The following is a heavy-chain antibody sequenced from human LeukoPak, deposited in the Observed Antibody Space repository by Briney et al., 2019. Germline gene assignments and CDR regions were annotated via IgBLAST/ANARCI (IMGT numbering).Heavy chain of an antibody. CDR3: ARGPYYGDYRFRRGSALDI. D-gene: IGHD4-17*01. Sequence: SETLSLTCAVYGGSFSGYYWSWIRQPPGKGLEWIGEINHSGSTNYNPSLKSRVTISVDTSKNQFSLKLSSVTAADTAVYYCARGPYYGDYRFRRGSALDIWGQGTMVTVSS. CDR2: INHSGST. J-gene: IGHJ3*02. V-gene: IGHV4-34*01. CDR1: GGSFSGYY.